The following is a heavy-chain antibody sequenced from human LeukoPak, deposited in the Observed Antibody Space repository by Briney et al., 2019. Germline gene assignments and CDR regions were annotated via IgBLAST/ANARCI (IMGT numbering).Heavy chain of an antibody. CDR1: GFTFSSYS. V-gene: IGHV3-21*01. D-gene: IGHD5-18*01. CDR3: ARAGLGDSYGIFDY. Sequence: GGSLRLSCAASGFTFSSYSMNWVRQAPGKGLEWVSSISSSSSYIYYADSVKGRFTISRDNAKNSLYLQMNSLRAEATAVYYCARAGLGDSYGIFDYWGQGTLVTVSS. CDR2: ISSSSSYI. J-gene: IGHJ4*02.